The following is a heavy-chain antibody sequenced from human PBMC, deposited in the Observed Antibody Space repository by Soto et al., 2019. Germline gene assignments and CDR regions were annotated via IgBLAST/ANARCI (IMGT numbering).Heavy chain of an antibody. J-gene: IGHJ4*02. CDR2: IYYSGST. CDR3: ARGRVYYYDSSGYYYNPDFDY. D-gene: IGHD3-22*01. CDR1: GGSISSGDYY. Sequence: QVQLQESGPGLVKPSQTLSLTCTVSGGSISSGDYYWSWIRQPPGKGLEWIGYIYYSGSTYYNPSLKSRVTIAVDTSKDQFSLKLSSVTAADTAVYYCARGRVYYYDSSGYYYNPDFDYLGQGTLVTVSA. V-gene: IGHV4-30-4*01.